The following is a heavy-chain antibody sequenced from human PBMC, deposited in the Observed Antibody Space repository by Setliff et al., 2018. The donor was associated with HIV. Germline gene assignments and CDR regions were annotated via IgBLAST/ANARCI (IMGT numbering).Heavy chain of an antibody. J-gene: IGHJ4*02. CDR1: GGSFSGYY. CDR2: INHSGST. V-gene: IGHV4-34*01. CDR3: ARHQSVTYANFDH. D-gene: IGHD4-17*01. Sequence: SETLSLTCAVYGGSFSGYYWSWIRQPPGKGLEWIGEINHSGSTNYNPSLKSRVAISVDRSKKQFSLKLTSVTAADTAVYYCARHQSVTYANFDHWGQGTLVTVSS.